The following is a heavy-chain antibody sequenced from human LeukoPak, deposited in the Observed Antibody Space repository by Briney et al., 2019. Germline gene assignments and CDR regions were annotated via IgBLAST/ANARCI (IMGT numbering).Heavy chain of an antibody. V-gene: IGHV4-39*01. CDR2: INYSGNT. D-gene: IGHD1-26*01. J-gene: IGHJ4*02. Sequence: SETLSPTCTVSGGSISSSTYYWAWVRQPPGKGLEWIGSINYSGNTYYKSSLKSRVTISVDTSKNQFSLRLTSVTAADTAVYYCTRLTVGTTWGNYFDYWGQGTVVTVSS. CDR3: TRLTVGTTWGNYFDY. CDR1: GGSISSSTYY.